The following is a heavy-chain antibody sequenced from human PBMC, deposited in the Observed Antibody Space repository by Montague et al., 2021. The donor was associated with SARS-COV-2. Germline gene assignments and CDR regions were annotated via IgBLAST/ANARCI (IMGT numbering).Heavy chain of an antibody. D-gene: IGHD3-10*01. Sequence: SLRLSCAASGFTFSNYWMNLARQAPGKELEWVASIKPDGSGQNYVDSVKGRFTISRDNAKKSLYLQMNSLRVDDTAVYYCARSLFSSGSFWGQGTLVTVSS. V-gene: IGHV3-7*01. CDR2: IKPDGSGQ. CDR1: GFTFSNYW. CDR3: ARSLFSSGSF. J-gene: IGHJ4*02.